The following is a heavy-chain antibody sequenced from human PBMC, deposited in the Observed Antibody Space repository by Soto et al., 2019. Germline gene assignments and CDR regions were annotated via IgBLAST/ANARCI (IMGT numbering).Heavy chain of an antibody. J-gene: IGHJ4*02. V-gene: IGHV3-30*03. D-gene: IGHD3-9*01. CDR1: EGKCVDYG. CDR2: ISYDGSNK. Sequence: RDSCGASEGKCVDYGGRRVSQDTGKGLEWVAVISYDGSNKYYADSVKGRFTISRDNSKNTLYLQMNSLRAEDTAVYYCAREAYDILTGYPYYFDYWGQGTLVPVSS. CDR3: AREAYDILTGYPYYFDY.